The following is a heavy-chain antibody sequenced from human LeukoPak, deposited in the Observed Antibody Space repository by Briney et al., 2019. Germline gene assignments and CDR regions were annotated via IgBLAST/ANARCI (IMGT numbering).Heavy chain of an antibody. Sequence: KPSETLSLTCAVYGGSFSGYYWSWIRQPPGKGLEWIGSIYHSGSAYYNPSLKSRVTISVDTSKNQFSLKLSSVTAADTAVYYCARQGSLLTGAFDIWGQGTMVTVSS. J-gene: IGHJ3*02. V-gene: IGHV4-34*01. CDR1: GGSFSGYY. CDR2: IYHSGSA. D-gene: IGHD4/OR15-4a*01. CDR3: ARQGSLLTGAFDI.